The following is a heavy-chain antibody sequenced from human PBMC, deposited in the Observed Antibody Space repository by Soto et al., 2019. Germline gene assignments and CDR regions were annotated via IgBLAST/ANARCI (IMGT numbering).Heavy chain of an antibody. Sequence: GGSLRLSCAASGFTFSSYSMNWVRQAPWKGLEWVSSISSSSSYIYYADSVKGRFTISRDNAKNSLYLQMNSLRAEDTAVYYCARVMLLRFLEWLSDNHSYYYYYGMDVWGQGTTVTVSS. CDR1: GFTFSSYS. CDR2: ISSSSSYI. V-gene: IGHV3-21*01. D-gene: IGHD3-3*01. CDR3: ARVMLLRFLEWLSDNHSYYYYYGMDV. J-gene: IGHJ6*02.